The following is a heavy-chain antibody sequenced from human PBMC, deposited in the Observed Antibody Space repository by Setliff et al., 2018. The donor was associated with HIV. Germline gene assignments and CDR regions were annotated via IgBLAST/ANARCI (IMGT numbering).Heavy chain of an antibody. CDR1: GGSVSRGTYY. CDR2: SYYTGST. J-gene: IGHJ4*02. Sequence: SSETLSLTCTVSGGSVSRGTYYWSWIRQSPGKGLEWIGYSYYTGSTNYNPSLKSRVTISVDTSKNQFSLKLTSVTAADTAIYYCSRGSLQLWGVFDYWGQGTLVTVSS. D-gene: IGHD2-21*01. CDR3: SRGSLQLWGVFDY. V-gene: IGHV4-61*01.